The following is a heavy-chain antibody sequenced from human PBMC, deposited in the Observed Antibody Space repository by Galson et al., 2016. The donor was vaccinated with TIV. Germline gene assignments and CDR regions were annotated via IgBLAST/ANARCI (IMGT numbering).Heavy chain of an antibody. CDR3: ARGAPSVFGVIMTLDY. V-gene: IGHV6-1*01. CDR2: TYYRSTWYN. D-gene: IGHD3-3*01. Sequence: CAISGDSVSSTSAAWNWIRQSPSRGLEWLGRTYYRSTWYNDYAASLKRRITINPDTSKNQFSLQLTSVTPEDAAVHYCARGAPSVFGVIMTLDYWGQGTLVTVSS. CDR1: GDSVSSTSAA. J-gene: IGHJ4*02.